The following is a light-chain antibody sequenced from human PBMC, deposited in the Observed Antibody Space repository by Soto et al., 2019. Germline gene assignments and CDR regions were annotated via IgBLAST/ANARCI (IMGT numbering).Light chain of an antibody. V-gene: IGKV1-16*02. CDR3: QQYNSSPFT. Sequence: DIQMTQSPSSLSASVGDRVTITCRASQGISTYLDWFQQKPGKAPKFLIYAASSLQSGVPSKFTGSGSGTDFTLTISSLQPEDFATYYCQQYNSSPFTFGGGTKVEIK. J-gene: IGKJ4*01. CDR2: AAS. CDR1: QGISTY.